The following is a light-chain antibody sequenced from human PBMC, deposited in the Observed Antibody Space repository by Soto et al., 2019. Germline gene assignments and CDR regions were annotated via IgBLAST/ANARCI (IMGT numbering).Light chain of an antibody. CDR1: QSISSW. Sequence: DIQMTQSPSTLSASVGDRVTITCRASQSISSWLAWYQQKPGKAPKLLIYDASSFESGVPSRFSGSGSGTEFTLTISSLQPDDFATYYCQQYNSYRLTFGGGTKVEIK. V-gene: IGKV1-5*01. J-gene: IGKJ4*01. CDR3: QQYNSYRLT. CDR2: DAS.